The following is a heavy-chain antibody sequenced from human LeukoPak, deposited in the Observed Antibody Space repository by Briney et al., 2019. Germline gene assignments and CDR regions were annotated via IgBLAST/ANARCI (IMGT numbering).Heavy chain of an antibody. D-gene: IGHD3-10*01. Sequence: SVKVSCKASGGTFISYAISCVRQAPGQGLEWMGRIIPILGIANYAQKFQGRVTITADKSTSTAYMELSSLRSEDTTVYYCARVDSGTYVSYWGQGTLVTVSS. CDR1: GGTFISYA. J-gene: IGHJ4*02. CDR2: IIPILGIA. V-gene: IGHV1-69*04. CDR3: ARVDSGTYVSY.